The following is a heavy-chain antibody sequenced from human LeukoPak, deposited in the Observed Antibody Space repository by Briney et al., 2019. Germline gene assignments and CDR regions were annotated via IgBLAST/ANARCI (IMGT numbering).Heavy chain of an antibody. D-gene: IGHD4-17*01. V-gene: IGHV1-69*10. J-gene: IGHJ4*02. CDR3: ARDRVINHANDNGNDY. CDR2: IIPILGIA. Sequence: ASVKVSFKASGGTFSIYTISWVRQAPGQGLEWMGRIIPILGIANYAQKFQGRVTITADKSTSTAYMELSSLRSEDTAVYYCARDRVINHANDNGNDYWGQGTLVTVSS. CDR1: GGTFSIYT.